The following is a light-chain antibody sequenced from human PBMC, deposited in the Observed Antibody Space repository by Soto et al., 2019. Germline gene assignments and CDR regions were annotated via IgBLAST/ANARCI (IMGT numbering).Light chain of an antibody. CDR2: GAS. Sequence: PGERVTLSCRASQSVSRSYLTWYQQKPGQAPRLLIYGASTRATSIPARFSGSGSGTDFTLTISSLQPEDFAVYYCQQDYNLLTFGGGTKVEIK. J-gene: IGKJ4*01. V-gene: IGKV3D-7*01. CDR1: QSVSRSY. CDR3: QQDYNLLT.